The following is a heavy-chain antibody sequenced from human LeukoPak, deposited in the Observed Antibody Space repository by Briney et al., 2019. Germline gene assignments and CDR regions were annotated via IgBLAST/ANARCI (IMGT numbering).Heavy chain of an antibody. V-gene: IGHV4-30-4*08. D-gene: IGHD3-16*02. CDR2: IYYSGSS. CDR3: ARFIRYFDL. J-gene: IGHJ2*01. Sequence: PSETLSLTCTVSGGSISNTNYYWIWIRQPPGMGLEYIGYIYYSGSSYYSPSLKSRVSISVDTSKNQFSLKLSSVTAADTAVYYCARFIRYFDLWGRGTLVTVSS. CDR1: GGSISNTNYY.